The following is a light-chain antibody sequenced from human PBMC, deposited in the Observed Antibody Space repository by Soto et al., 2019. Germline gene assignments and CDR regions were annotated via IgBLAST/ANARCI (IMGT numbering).Light chain of an antibody. CDR3: SSYAGSNNFV. CDR1: SSDVGGYKY. CDR2: EVS. J-gene: IGLJ1*01. V-gene: IGLV2-8*01. Sequence: QSALTQPPSASGSPGQSVTISCTGTSSDVGGYKYVSWYQQHPGKAPNLMIYEVSKRPSGVPDRFSGSKSDNTASLTVSGLQAEDEADYYCSSYAGSNNFVFGTGTKLTVL.